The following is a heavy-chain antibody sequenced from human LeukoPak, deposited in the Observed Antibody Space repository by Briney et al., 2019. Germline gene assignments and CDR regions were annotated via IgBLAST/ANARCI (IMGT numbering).Heavy chain of an antibody. Sequence: ASVKVSCKASGYTFTNYYVHRVRQAPGQGPEYMGIINPSAGNTNYAQKFQGRITMTRDTSTTTVYMELSSLVSEDTAVYYCARERPSKCYFDYWGQGTLVTVSS. J-gene: IGHJ4*02. V-gene: IGHV1-46*01. CDR2: INPSAGNT. CDR1: GYTFTNYY. CDR3: ARERPSKCYFDY.